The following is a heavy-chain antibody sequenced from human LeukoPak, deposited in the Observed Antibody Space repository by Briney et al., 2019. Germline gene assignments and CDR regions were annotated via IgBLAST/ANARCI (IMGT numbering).Heavy chain of an antibody. Sequence: ALRLSCAASGFTFSSYAMHWVRQAPGKGLEWVAVISYDGSNKYYADSVKGRFTISRDNSKNTLYLQMNSLRAEDTAVYYCAKAGRDFDYWGQGTLVTVSS. J-gene: IGHJ4*02. CDR2: ISYDGSNK. V-gene: IGHV3-30*04. CDR1: GFTFSSYA. CDR3: AKAGRDFDY.